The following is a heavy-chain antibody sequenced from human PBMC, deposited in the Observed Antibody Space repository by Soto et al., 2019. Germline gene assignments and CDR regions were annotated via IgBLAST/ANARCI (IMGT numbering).Heavy chain of an antibody. CDR3: AKGQWSAIVVVPAAMSGFDY. CDR2: ISGSGGST. Sequence: EVQLLESGGGLVQPGGSLRLSCAASGFTFSSYAMSWVRQAPGKGLEWVSAISGSGGSTYYADSVKGRFTISRDNSKNTLYLQMNSLRAEDTAVYYCAKGQWSAIVVVPAAMSGFDYWGQGTLVTVSS. D-gene: IGHD2-2*01. J-gene: IGHJ4*02. V-gene: IGHV3-23*01. CDR1: GFTFSSYA.